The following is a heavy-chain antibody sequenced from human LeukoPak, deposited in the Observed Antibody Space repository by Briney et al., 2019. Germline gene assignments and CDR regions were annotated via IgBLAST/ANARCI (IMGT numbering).Heavy chain of an antibody. V-gene: IGHV3-48*03. CDR2: ISSSGSTI. Sequence: GGSLRLSCAASGFTFSSYEMNWVRQAPGKGLEWVSYISSSGSTIYYADSVKGRFTISRDNAKNSLYLQMNSLRSEDTAVYYCARLGHYDSSGYYYAPFDYWGQGTLVTVSS. D-gene: IGHD3-22*01. J-gene: IGHJ4*02. CDR3: ARLGHYDSSGYYYAPFDY. CDR1: GFTFSSYE.